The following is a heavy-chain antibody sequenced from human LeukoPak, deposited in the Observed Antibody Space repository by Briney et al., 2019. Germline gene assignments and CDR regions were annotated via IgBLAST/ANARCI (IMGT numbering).Heavy chain of an antibody. D-gene: IGHD3-22*01. CDR1: GGSISSSSYY. CDR3: ARIEGGYYTSGTLEY. J-gene: IGHJ4*02. CDR2: IYYNGCT. V-gene: IGHV4-39*07. Sequence: SETLSLTCTVSGGSISSSSYYWVWIRQPPGKRLEWVGSIYYNGCTNYDPSLKSRVTMSVDTSKNQLSLRLNSVSAADTAVYYCARIEGGYYTSGTLEYWGQGTLVTVSS.